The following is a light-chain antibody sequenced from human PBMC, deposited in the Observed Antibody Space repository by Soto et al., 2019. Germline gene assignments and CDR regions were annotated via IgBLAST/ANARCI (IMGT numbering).Light chain of an antibody. CDR2: QTS. V-gene: IGKV3-11*01. Sequence: EIVLTQSPGTLSLSPGERATLSCRASQYINTRLAWYQHRPGQAPRLLIYQTSIRAAGIPARFSASRSVTDFTLTISDVQPEDFALYYCHQRQSWPRTFGQGTKVDI. J-gene: IGKJ1*01. CDR3: HQRQSWPRT. CDR1: QYINTR.